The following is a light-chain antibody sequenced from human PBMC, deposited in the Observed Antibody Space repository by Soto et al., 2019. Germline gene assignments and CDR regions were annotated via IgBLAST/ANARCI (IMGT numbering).Light chain of an antibody. CDR3: SSYTSSSTPL. V-gene: IGLV2-14*01. CDR1: SSDVGGYNY. Sequence: QSALTQPASVSGSPGQSITISCTGTSSDVGGYNYVSWYQQHPGKAPKLMIYDVSNRPSGVSNRFSGSKSGNTASLTISGLQADDEADYYCSSYTSSSTPLFGGGTQLTVL. CDR2: DVS. J-gene: IGLJ2*01.